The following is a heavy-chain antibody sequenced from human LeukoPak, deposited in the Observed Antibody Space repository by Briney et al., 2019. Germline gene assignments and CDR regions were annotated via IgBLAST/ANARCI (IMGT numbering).Heavy chain of an antibody. J-gene: IGHJ4*02. CDR2: ISDSGDTT. V-gene: IGHV3-23*01. CDR3: AKDARRSDGWYFFDH. CDR1: GFAFRSQA. Sequence: PGGSLRLSCAASGFAFRSQAMGWVRQAPGKGLEWVSVISDSGDTTYYADSVKGRFTTSRDNSKNTLYLQMNSLRAEDTAIYYCAKDARRSDGWYFFDHWGQGALVTVSS. D-gene: IGHD6-19*01.